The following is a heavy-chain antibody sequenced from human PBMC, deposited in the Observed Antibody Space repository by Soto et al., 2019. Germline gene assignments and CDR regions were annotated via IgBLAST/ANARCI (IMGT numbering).Heavy chain of an antibody. CDR2: IYYTGST. J-gene: IGHJ2*01. Sequence: QVQLQESGPGLVKPSQTLSLTCTVSGVSINTGGYYWSWIRQRPGKGLEWIGYIYYTGSTDYNPCPHRSVVISLDTSKSQSPRKLRSVTAADTAVYYCERCFRPTGGPGYWLFETWGRGTLVTVYS. CDR3: ERCFRPTGGPGYWLFET. D-gene: IGHD1-1*01. V-gene: IGHV4-31*03. CDR1: GVSINTGGYY.